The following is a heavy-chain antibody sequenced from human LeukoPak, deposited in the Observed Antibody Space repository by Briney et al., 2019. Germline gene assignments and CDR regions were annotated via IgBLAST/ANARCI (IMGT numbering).Heavy chain of an antibody. Sequence: PSETLSLTCAVYGGSFSGYYWSWIRQPPGKGLEWIGEINHSGSTNYNPSLKSRVTMSVDTSKKQFSLKLSSVTAADTAVYYCARDSRGMIENAFDIWGQGTMVTVSS. J-gene: IGHJ3*02. CDR3: ARDSRGMIENAFDI. D-gene: IGHD3-22*01. V-gene: IGHV4-34*01. CDR2: INHSGST. CDR1: GGSFSGYY.